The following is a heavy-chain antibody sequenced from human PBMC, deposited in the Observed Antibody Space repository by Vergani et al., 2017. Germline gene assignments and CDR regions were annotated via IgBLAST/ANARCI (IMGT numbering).Heavy chain of an antibody. V-gene: IGHV4-34*01. CDR3: ARVNTETNGHLYYYYYMDV. CDR2: IDHTGRP. CDR1: GGSFTSYH. J-gene: IGHJ6*03. Sequence: QVQLQQWGGGLLKPSETLSLTCVVNGGSFTSYHWTGIRQSPGEELEWVVDIDHTGRPVHNPSLMSRLTMSVDKSRNQFSLTPSSVTATDTAIYFCARVNTETNGHLYYYYYMDVWGQGTAVTVS. D-gene: IGHD4-11*01.